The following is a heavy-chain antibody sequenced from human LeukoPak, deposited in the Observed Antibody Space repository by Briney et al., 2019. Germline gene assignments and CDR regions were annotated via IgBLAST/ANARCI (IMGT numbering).Heavy chain of an antibody. D-gene: IGHD3-3*01. Sequence: ASVKVSCKASGYTFTSYGISGVRQAPGQGLEWMGWISAYNGNTNYAQKLQGRVTMTTDTSTSTAYMELRSLRSDDTAVYYCARKFWSGYYVDYWGQGTLVTVSS. V-gene: IGHV1-18*01. J-gene: IGHJ4*02. CDR2: ISAYNGNT. CDR1: GYTFTSYG. CDR3: ARKFWSGYYVDY.